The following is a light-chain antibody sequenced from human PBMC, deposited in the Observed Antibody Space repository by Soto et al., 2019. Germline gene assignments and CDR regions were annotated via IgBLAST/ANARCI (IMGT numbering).Light chain of an antibody. V-gene: IGKV1-12*01. Sequence: DIQMTQSPSSMSASVGDGVTITCRASQDIGSQLGWYQQKPGKAPKLLIHSASTLQRGVPFRFSGSGSGTEFTLTISSLQSEDFATYYCQQVKTFPRTFGRGTKVDIK. J-gene: IGKJ4*02. CDR3: QQVKTFPRT. CDR1: QDIGSQ. CDR2: SAS.